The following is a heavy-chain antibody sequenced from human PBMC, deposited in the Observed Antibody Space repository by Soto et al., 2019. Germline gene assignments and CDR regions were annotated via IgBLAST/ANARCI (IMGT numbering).Heavy chain of an antibody. Sequence: EVQLVVSGGGLVQPGGSLRLSCSASGFTFSDHYMDWVRQAPGKGLEWVGRIRKKAYSYTTEYAASVKDRFTMSRDDSSSSVYLQMNSLKIEDTAVYYCTSSRGDHRYFDNWGQGTLVTVSS. J-gene: IGHJ4*02. CDR3: TSSRGDHRYFDN. CDR2: IRKKAYSYTT. D-gene: IGHD3-10*01. V-gene: IGHV3-72*01. CDR1: GFTFSDHY.